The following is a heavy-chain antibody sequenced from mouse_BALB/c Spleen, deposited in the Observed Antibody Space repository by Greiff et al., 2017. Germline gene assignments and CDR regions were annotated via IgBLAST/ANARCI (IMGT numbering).Heavy chain of an antibody. Sequence: QVQLKESGAELAKPGASVKMSCKASGYTFTSYWMHWVKQRPGQGLEWIGYINPSTGYTEYNQKFKDKATLTADKSSSTAYMQLSSLTSEDSAVYYCANYDYDDYWGQGTTLTVSS. J-gene: IGHJ2*01. V-gene: IGHV1-7*01. CDR1: GYTFTSYW. D-gene: IGHD2-4*01. CDR2: INPSTGYT. CDR3: ANYDYDDY.